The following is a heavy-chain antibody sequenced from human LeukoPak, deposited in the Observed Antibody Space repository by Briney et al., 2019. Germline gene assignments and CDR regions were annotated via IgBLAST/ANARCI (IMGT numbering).Heavy chain of an antibody. CDR3: ARGRYSYGHLDY. D-gene: IGHD5-18*01. J-gene: IGHJ4*02. CDR1: GGSISSGGYY. Sequence: KASQTLSLTCTVSGGSISSGGYYWSWIRQHPGKGLEWIGYIYSSGSTYYNPSLKSRVTISVDTSKNQFSLKLSSVTAADTAVYYCARGRYSYGHLDYWGQGTLVTVSS. V-gene: IGHV4-31*03. CDR2: IYSSGST.